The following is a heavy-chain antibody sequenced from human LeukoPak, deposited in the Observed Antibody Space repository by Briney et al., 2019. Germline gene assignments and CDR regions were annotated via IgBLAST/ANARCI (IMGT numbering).Heavy chain of an antibody. J-gene: IGHJ4*02. CDR2: IYPDDSDT. D-gene: IGHD3-9*01. CDR1: GYNFTSQW. V-gene: IGHV5-51*01. Sequence: GESLKISCKASGYNFTSQWIGWVRQMPGKGLEWMGIIYPDDSDTRYSPSFQGQVTISADKSISTAYLQWSSLKASDSAMYYCARHGKYFTGSHHFDSWGQGTLLTVSS. CDR3: ARHGKYFTGSHHFDS.